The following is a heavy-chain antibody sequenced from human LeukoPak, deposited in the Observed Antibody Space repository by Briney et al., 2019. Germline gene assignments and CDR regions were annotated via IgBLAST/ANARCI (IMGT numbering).Heavy chain of an antibody. CDR1: GGSLSSYY. Sequence: PSETLSLTCTVSGGSLSSYYWSWIRQPAGKGLEWIGRIYTSGSTNYNPSLKSRVTMSVDTSKNQFSLKLSSVTAADTAVYYCASTYSGSYYYYFDYWGQGTLVTVSS. J-gene: IGHJ4*02. CDR3: ASTYSGSYYYYFDY. D-gene: IGHD1-26*01. V-gene: IGHV4-4*07. CDR2: IYTSGST.